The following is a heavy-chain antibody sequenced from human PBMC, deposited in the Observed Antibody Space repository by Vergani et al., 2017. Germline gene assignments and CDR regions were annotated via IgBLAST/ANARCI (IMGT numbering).Heavy chain of an antibody. CDR1: GGSFSGYY. D-gene: IGHD3-10*01. CDR3: AREPANMVRGVKGYYYYGMDV. CDR2: INHSGST. V-gene: IGHV4-34*01. J-gene: IGHJ6*02. Sequence: QVQLQESGPGLVKSSETLSLTCAVYGGSFSGYYWSWIRQPPGKGLEWIGEINHSGSTNYNPSLKSRVTISVDTSKNQFSLKLSSVTAADTAVYYCAREPANMVRGVKGYYYYGMDVWGQGTTVTVSS.